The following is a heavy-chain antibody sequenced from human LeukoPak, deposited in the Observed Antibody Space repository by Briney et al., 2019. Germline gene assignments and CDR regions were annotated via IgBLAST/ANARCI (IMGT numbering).Heavy chain of an antibody. CDR2: ISGSGGST. Sequence: GGSLRLSCAASGFTFSSYAMSWVRQAPGKGLEWVSAISGSGGSTYYADSVKGRFTISRDNSKNTLYLQMNSLRAEDTAVYSCNPHGSGSYYYMDVWGKGTTVTVSS. CDR1: GFTFSSYA. V-gene: IGHV3-23*01. CDR3: NPHGSGSYYYMDV. J-gene: IGHJ6*03. D-gene: IGHD3-10*01.